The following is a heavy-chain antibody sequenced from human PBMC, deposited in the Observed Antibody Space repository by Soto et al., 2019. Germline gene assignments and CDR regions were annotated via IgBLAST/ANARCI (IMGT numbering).Heavy chain of an antibody. CDR2: IIPIFGTA. D-gene: IGHD4-17*01. CDR1: GGTFSSYA. CDR3: ARSSTAHGTTTTVVTPNDAFDI. Sequence: SVKVSCKASGGTFSSYAISWVRQAPGQGLEWMGGIIPIFGTANYAQKFQGRVTITADESTSTAYMELSSLRSEDTAVYYCARSSTAHGTTTTVVTPNDAFDIWGQGTMVTVSS. V-gene: IGHV1-69*13. J-gene: IGHJ3*02.